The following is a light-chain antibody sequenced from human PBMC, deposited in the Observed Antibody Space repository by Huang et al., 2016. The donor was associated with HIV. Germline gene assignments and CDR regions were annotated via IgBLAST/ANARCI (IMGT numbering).Light chain of an antibody. V-gene: IGKV3D-15*01. CDR3: QQYNNWPPWT. CDR1: QGVANN. Sequence: EIVMTQSPGTLSVSPGERATLSCRASQGVANNVAWYQQKPGQTPRRLIHGASTRATGIPARFSGSASGTEFTLTISSLQTEDFAIYYCQQYNNWPPWTFGQGT. J-gene: IGKJ1*01. CDR2: GAS.